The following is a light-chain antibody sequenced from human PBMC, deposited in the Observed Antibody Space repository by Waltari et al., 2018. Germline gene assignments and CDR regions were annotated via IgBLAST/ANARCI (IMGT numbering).Light chain of an antibody. V-gene: IGKV3D-20*01. Sequence: EIVLTQSPATLSLSPGERATLSCGASQSVSSSYLAWYQQKPGLAPRLLIYDASSRATGIPDRFSGGGSGTDFTLTISRLEPEDFAVYYCQQYGISLTCGGGTKVEIK. CDR3: QQYGISLT. CDR2: DAS. J-gene: IGKJ4*01. CDR1: QSVSSSY.